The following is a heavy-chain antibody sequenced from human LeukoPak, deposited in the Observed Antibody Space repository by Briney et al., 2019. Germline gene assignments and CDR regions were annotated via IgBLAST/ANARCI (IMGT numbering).Heavy chain of an antibody. D-gene: IGHD3-22*01. CDR3: AKAPTYDSSGYYYSTGSYYFNY. CDR1: GFTFSSCG. Sequence: GGSLRLSCAASGFTFSSCGMHWVRQAPGKGLEWVAVIWYDGSNKYYADSVKGRFTISRDNSKNTLYLQMNSLRAEDTAVYYCAKAPTYDSSGYYYSTGSYYFNYWGQGTLVTVSS. V-gene: IGHV3-33*06. CDR2: IWYDGSNK. J-gene: IGHJ4*02.